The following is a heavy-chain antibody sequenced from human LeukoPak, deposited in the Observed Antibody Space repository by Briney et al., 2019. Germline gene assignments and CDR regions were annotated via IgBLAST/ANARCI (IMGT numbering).Heavy chain of an antibody. J-gene: IGHJ6*02. D-gene: IGHD5-24*01. CDR1: GYIFTSYW. V-gene: IGHV5-51*01. CDR3: ARHSRRWLQFSGYYYGMDV. CDR2: IYPGDSDT. Sequence: GESLKISCKGSGYIFTSYWIGWVRQMPGKGLEWMGIIYPGDSDTRYSPSFQGQVTISADKSISTAYLQWSSLKASDTAMYYCARHSRRWLQFSGYYYGMDVWGRGTTVTVSS.